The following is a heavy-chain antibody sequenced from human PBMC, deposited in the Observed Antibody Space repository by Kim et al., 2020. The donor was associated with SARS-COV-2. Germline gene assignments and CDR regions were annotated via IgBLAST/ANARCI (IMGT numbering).Heavy chain of an antibody. CDR1: GFTFSDYY. J-gene: IGHJ4*02. V-gene: IGHV3-11*01. CDR3: ARVPFGDLSAYYFDL. Sequence: GGSLRLSCAASGFTFSDYYMTWIRQAPGKGLEWVSYISSSGSYVNYADSAKGRFTISRDNAKNSLYLQMSSLRAEDTALYYCARVPFGDLSAYYFDLWGQGTLVTVSS. CDR2: ISSSGSYV. D-gene: IGHD3-10*01.